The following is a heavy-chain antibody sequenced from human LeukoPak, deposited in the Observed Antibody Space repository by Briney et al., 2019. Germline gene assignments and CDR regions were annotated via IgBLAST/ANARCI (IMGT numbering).Heavy chain of an antibody. CDR2: IYHSGST. Sequence: SETLSLTCAVSGGSISSGGYSWSWIRQPPGKGLEWIGYIYHSGSTYYNPSLKSRVTISVDRSKNQFSLKLSSVTAADTAVYYRARVDYGDYVFDYWGQGTLVTVSS. CDR1: GGSISSGGYS. CDR3: ARVDYGDYVFDY. J-gene: IGHJ4*02. D-gene: IGHD4-17*01. V-gene: IGHV4-30-2*01.